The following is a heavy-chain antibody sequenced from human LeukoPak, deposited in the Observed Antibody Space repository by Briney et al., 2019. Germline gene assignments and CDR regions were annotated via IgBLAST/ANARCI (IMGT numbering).Heavy chain of an antibody. J-gene: IGHJ3*02. Sequence: PSETLSLTCTVSGGSISSGGYYWSWIRQPPGKGLEWIGYIYHSGSTYYNPSLKSRVTISVDRSKNQFSLKLSSVTAADTAVYYCARTTYYYDSSGYSRAFDIWGQGTMVTVSS. V-gene: IGHV4-30-2*01. CDR3: ARTTYYYDSSGYSRAFDI. CDR1: GGSISSGGYY. D-gene: IGHD3-22*01. CDR2: IYHSGST.